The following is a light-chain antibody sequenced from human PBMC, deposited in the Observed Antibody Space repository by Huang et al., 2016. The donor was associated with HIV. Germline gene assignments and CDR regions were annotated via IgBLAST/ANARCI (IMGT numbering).Light chain of an antibody. V-gene: IGKV1-39*01. CDR3: RNT. J-gene: IGKJ1*01. CDR1: QRINSY. Sequence: DILMTQAPSSLFASVGDRVTITCRASQRINSYLNWYQQKPRKAPKLLIYAASSLQSGLPSRFSGSGSGTDFTHTISSLQPEDFATYYCRNTFGQGTKVEIK. CDR2: AAS.